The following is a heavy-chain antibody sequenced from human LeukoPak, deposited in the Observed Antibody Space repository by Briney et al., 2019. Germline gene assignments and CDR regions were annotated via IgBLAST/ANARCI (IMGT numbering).Heavy chain of an antibody. CDR3: ARDSLPMAVTGPFDH. J-gene: IGHJ4*02. D-gene: IGHD6-19*01. Sequence: GESLRLSCAASGFNFSSYGMHWVRQAPGKGREWVTSIWFDGSNIHYADSVKGRVIISRDNSKSALYLQMNSLRAEDTAIYYCARDSLPMAVTGPFDHWGQGALVTVSS. V-gene: IGHV3-33*01. CDR1: GFNFSSYG. CDR2: IWFDGSNI.